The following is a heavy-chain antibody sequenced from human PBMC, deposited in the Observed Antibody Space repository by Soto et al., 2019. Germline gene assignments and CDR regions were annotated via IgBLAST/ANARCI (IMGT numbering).Heavy chain of an antibody. D-gene: IGHD3-10*01. CDR1: GDSISSNSAA. CDR3: ARSLASVRGQGMDV. V-gene: IGHV6-1*01. CDR2: TYYRSKWYN. Sequence: SQTLSLTCAISGDSISSNSAAWNWIRQSPSRGLEWLGRTYYRSKWYNDYAVSVKSRITINPDTSKNQFSLQLNSVTPEDTAVYYCARSLASVRGQGMDVWGKGTTVTVSS. J-gene: IGHJ6*04.